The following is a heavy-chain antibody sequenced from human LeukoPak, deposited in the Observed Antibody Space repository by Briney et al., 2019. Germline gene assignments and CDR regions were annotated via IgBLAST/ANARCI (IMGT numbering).Heavy chain of an antibody. CDR1: GGTFSSYA. J-gene: IGHJ6*04. Sequence: SVTVSCTASGGTFSSYAISWVRQAPGHGLEWMEGIITIFGTANYAQKFQGRVTITADESTSTAYMELSSLTSEDTAVYYCARERGSYGYYYYGMDVWGKGTTVTVSS. CDR3: ARERGSYGYYYYGMDV. CDR2: IITIFGTA. D-gene: IGHD5-18*01. V-gene: IGHV1-69*01.